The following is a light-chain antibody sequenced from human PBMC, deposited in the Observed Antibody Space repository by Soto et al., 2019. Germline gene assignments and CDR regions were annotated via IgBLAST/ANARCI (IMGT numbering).Light chain of an antibody. CDR1: SSDVGGYDY. V-gene: IGLV2-14*01. Sequence: QSALTQPASVSGSPGQSITISCTGTSSDVGGYDYVSWFQQHAGKAPKLIIYEVSNRPSGVSTRFSGSKSGNTASLTISGLQAEDEADYYCSSYTISTTRVVFGGGTKVTVL. CDR3: SSYTISTTRVV. J-gene: IGLJ3*02. CDR2: EVS.